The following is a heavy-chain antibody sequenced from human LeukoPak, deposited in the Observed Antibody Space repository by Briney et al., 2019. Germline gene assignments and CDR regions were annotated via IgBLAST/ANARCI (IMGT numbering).Heavy chain of an antibody. D-gene: IGHD5-12*01. CDR2: ISWKTGNI. V-gene: IGHV3-9*01. Sequence: GGSLRLSCAASGITFDDYAMYWVRQAPGKGLEWVSGISWKTGNIGYADSVKDRFTTFRDYAKTSLYMQMNSLTTEDTALYYCKIRRFNGYDVDFDGWGQGTMVTVSS. CDR3: KIRRFNGYDVDFDG. CDR1: GITFDDYA. J-gene: IGHJ3*01.